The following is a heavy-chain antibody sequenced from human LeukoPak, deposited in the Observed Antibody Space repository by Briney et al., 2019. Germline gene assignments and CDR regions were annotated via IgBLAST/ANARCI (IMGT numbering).Heavy chain of an antibody. CDR2: MNPNSGKT. J-gene: IGHJ4*02. CDR1: GYTFTRSD. CDR3: ATTSRFHYYDSSATPPRN. D-gene: IGHD3-22*01. V-gene: IGHV1-8*01. Sequence: ASVKVSCKASGYTFTRSDINWVRQATGQGLEWMGWMNPNSGKTGYAQKFQGRVTMTRNTSINTAYMELSSLRSEDTAVYYCATTSRFHYYDSSATPPRNWGQGTLVTVSS.